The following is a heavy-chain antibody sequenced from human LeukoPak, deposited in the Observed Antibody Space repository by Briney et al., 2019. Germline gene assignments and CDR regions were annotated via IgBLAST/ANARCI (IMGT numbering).Heavy chain of an antibody. D-gene: IGHD5-18*01. J-gene: IGHJ4*02. V-gene: IGHV3-23*01. Sequence: GGSLRLSCATSGFPFETNAMSWVRQAPGKGLEWVATIGNTETFYAGSVTGRFTISRDNSKNTVNLQMNRLRVEDTAIYYCAKDWIQFNRVFDCFDSWGQGTLVTVSS. CDR3: AKDWIQFNRVFDCFDS. CDR1: GFPFETNA. CDR2: IGNTET.